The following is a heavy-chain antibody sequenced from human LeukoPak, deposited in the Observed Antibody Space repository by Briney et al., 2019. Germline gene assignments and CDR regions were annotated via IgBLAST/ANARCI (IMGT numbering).Heavy chain of an antibody. J-gene: IGHJ4*02. CDR3: ANENWGSNPARWGVDY. CDR1: GGSISSYY. Sequence: PSETLSLTCTVSGGSISSYYWSWIRQPLGKGLEWIGYIYYTGSTNYNPSLKSRVTISLDTSKNQFSLKLSSVTAADTAVYYCANENWGSNPARWGVDYWGQGTLVTVSS. CDR2: IYYTGST. D-gene: IGHD7-27*01. V-gene: IGHV4-59*08.